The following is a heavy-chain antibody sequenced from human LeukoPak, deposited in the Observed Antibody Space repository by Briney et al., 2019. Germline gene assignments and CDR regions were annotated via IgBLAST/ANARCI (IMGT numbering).Heavy chain of an antibody. CDR3: AKGSSRYSSSWNALGLRRTKDAFDI. J-gene: IGHJ3*02. Sequence: PGGSLRLSCVVSGFTFSSYGMHWVRQAPGKGLEWVAVISYDGSNKYYADSVKGRFTISRDNSKNTLYLQMNSLRGEDTAVYYRAKGSSRYSSSWNALGLRRTKDAFDIWGQGTMVTVSS. D-gene: IGHD6-13*01. V-gene: IGHV3-30*18. CDR1: GFTFSSYG. CDR2: ISYDGSNK.